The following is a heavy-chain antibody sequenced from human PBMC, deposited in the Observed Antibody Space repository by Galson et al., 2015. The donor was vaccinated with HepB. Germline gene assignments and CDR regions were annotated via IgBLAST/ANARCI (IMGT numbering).Heavy chain of an antibody. CDR2: ISYDGSNK. CDR1: GFTFSSYG. CDR3: AKPSSSGYYYREGPDY. V-gene: IGHV3-30*18. J-gene: IGHJ4*02. Sequence: SLRLSCAASGFTFSSYGMHWVRQAPGKGLEWVAVISYDGSNKYYADSVKGRFTISRDNSKNTLYLQMNSLRAEDTAVYYCAKPSSSGYYYREGPDYWGQGTLVTVPS. D-gene: IGHD3-22*01.